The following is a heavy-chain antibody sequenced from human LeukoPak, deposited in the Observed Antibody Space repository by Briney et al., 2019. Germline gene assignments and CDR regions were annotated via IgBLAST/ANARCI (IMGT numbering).Heavy chain of an antibody. CDR3: ARVERGGVLVV. D-gene: IGHD3-16*01. CDR1: GYTFSTYT. Sequence: ASVKVSCKASGYTFSTYTVTWVRQAPGQGLEWMGGVIPILGTPNYAQKFQGRVTITADKSTTTVSIDLRSLRSDDTAVYYCARVERGGVLVVWGPGTLVIVSS. V-gene: IGHV1-69*08. J-gene: IGHJ4*02. CDR2: VIPILGTP.